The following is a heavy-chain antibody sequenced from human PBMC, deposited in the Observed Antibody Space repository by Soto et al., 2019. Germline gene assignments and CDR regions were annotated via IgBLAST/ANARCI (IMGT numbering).Heavy chain of an antibody. V-gene: IGHV1-18*01. CDR3: ARDGGVQARFDP. Sequence: QVQLVQSGAEVKKPGASVKVSCKASGYTFTSYGISWVRQAPGQGLEWMGWISAYNGNTNYAQKLQGRDTMTTDTSTSTAYKELRSLRADDTAVYYSARDGGVQARFDPWGQGTLVTVSS. CDR2: ISAYNGNT. D-gene: IGHD2-8*02. CDR1: GYTFTSYG. J-gene: IGHJ5*02.